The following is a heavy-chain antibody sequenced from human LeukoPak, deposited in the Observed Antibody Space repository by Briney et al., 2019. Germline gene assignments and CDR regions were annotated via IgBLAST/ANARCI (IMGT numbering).Heavy chain of an antibody. CDR3: VREENCFDP. J-gene: IGHJ5*02. CDR1: GYTFYYYG. Sequence: ASVKVSCKASGYTFYYYGISWVRQAPGQGLEWMGWVSAYNGKTNYAQKLQGRVTMNTDTSTSTAYMELRSPRSDDTDVYYCVREENCFDPWGQGTMVTVSS. V-gene: IGHV1-18*01. CDR2: VSAYNGKT.